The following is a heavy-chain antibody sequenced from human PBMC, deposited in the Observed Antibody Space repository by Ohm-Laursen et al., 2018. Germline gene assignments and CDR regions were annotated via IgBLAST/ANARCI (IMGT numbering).Heavy chain of an antibody. Sequence: SLRLSCSAPGFTFSSYGMHWVRQAPGKGLEWVVVIWYDGSNEYYADSVKGRFTISRDNSKNTLYLQMNSLRAEDTAVYYCAKFPYGDLDYWGQGTLVTVSS. V-gene: IGHV3-33*06. CDR2: IWYDGSNE. D-gene: IGHD4-17*01. CDR3: AKFPYGDLDY. J-gene: IGHJ4*02. CDR1: GFTFSSYG.